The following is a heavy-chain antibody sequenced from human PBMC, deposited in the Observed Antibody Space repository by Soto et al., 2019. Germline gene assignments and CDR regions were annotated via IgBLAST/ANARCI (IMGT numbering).Heavy chain of an antibody. D-gene: IGHD3-16*01. CDR3: GSSGSGEGDGFDP. CDR1: GGSIRRRGYY. Sequence: SETLSLTCTVSGGSIRRRGYYWSWIRHRPGEGLQWIGIFYSSGTTDYNPSLRSRAVISSDTSNNQVFLQLSCVSAAVTAVYYCGSSGSGEGDGFDPWGKETLVTVSS. V-gene: IGHV4-31*03. J-gene: IGHJ5*02. CDR2: FYSSGTT.